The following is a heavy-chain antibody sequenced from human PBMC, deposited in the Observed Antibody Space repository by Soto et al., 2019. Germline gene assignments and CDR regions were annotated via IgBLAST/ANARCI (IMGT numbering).Heavy chain of an antibody. Sequence: SETLSLTCTVSGGSISSDSYFWGWIRQSPGKGLEWIGSIYYSGTTYNNPSLKSRVTMSVDTSKNQFSLKLSSVTAADTAVYYCARHSSYFYDSSGYHWFDPWGQGTLVTVSS. V-gene: IGHV4-39*01. CDR3: ARHSSYFYDSSGYHWFDP. D-gene: IGHD3-22*01. CDR1: GGSISSDSYF. CDR2: IYYSGTT. J-gene: IGHJ5*02.